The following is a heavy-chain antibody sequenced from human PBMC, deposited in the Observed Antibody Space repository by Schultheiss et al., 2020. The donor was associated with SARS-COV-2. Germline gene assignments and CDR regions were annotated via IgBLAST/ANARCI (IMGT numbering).Heavy chain of an antibody. CDR1: GFTFSSYA. D-gene: IGHD4-11*01. J-gene: IGHJ6*03. CDR3: ASEYSNPYYYYYYMDV. Sequence: GGSLRLSCAASGFTFSSYAMSWVRQAPGKGLEWVSRINSDGSSTSYADSVKGRFTISRDNAKNTLYLQMNSLRAEDTAVYYCASEYSNPYYYYYYMDVWGKGTTVTVSS. CDR2: INSDGSST. V-gene: IGHV3-74*01.